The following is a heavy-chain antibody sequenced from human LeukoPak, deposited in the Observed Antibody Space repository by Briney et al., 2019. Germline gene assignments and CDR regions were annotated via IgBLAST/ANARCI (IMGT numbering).Heavy chain of an antibody. Sequence: GGSLRLSCAASGFTFSDYYMSWIGKAPGKGLEWVSYISSSGSTIYYADSVKGRFTIPRDNAKNSLYLQMNSLRAEDTAVYYCARGVGARQHNYYYMDVWGKGTTVTISS. J-gene: IGHJ6*03. CDR3: ARGVGARQHNYYYMDV. V-gene: IGHV3-11*01. CDR1: GFTFSDYY. D-gene: IGHD1-26*01. CDR2: ISSSGSTI.